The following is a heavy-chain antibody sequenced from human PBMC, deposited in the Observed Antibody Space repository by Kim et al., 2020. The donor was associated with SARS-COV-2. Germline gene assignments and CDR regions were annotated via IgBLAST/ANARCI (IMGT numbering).Heavy chain of an antibody. V-gene: IGHV3-33*01. Sequence: GGSLRLSCAASGFTFSSYGMHWVRQAPGKGLEWVAVIWYDGSNKYYADSVKGRFTISRDNSKNTLYLQMNSLRAEDTAVYYCARDARSRRPYWNLCLVDWGQGTLVTVSS. CDR3: ARDARSRRPYWNLCLVD. J-gene: IGHJ4*02. CDR1: GFTFSSYG. CDR2: IWYDGSNK. D-gene: IGHD1-1*01.